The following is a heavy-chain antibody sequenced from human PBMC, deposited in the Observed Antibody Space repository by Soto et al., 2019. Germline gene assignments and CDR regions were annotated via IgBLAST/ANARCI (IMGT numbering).Heavy chain of an antibody. D-gene: IGHD3-10*01. CDR1: GFTFSNYA. CDR2: ITSSGNGT. Sequence: EVQLLESGGGLVQPGGSLRLSCAASGFTFSNYAMSWVRQAPGKGPEWVSFITSSGNGTYYADSVKGRFTISRDNSKNTLYVQMNKLRAADTAIYYCAKRFFGSGSPPGAFDVWGKGTMVTVSS. V-gene: IGHV3-23*05. J-gene: IGHJ3*01. CDR3: AKRFFGSGSPPGAFDV.